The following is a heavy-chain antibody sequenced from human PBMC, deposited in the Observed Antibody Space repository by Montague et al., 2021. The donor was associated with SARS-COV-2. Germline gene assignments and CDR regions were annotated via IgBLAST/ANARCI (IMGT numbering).Heavy chain of an antibody. CDR1: GGSFSNYY. Sequence: SETLSLTCAVYGGSFSNYYWSWIRQPPGKGLEWIGCIYFSGSTNYNPSLKSRVTISVDTSKNQFSLKLSSVTAADTAVYYCARHGRFSVIVNTPRGAFDIWGQGTMVTVSS. V-gene: IGHV4-59*08. CDR2: IYFSGST. J-gene: IGHJ3*02. D-gene: IGHD3-22*01. CDR3: ARHGRFSVIVNTPRGAFDI.